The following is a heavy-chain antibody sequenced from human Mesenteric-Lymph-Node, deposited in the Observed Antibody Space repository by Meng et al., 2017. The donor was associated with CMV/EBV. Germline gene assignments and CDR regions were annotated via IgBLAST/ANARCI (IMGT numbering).Heavy chain of an antibody. CDR3: ARHGRLGGSYYP. J-gene: IGHJ5*02. V-gene: IGHV4-39*01. CDR1: GGSISSSNYY. D-gene: IGHD1-26*01. Sequence: CTVSGGSISSSNYYWGWIRQPPGKGLDWIGSIYYSGSTYYNPSLKSRVTISVDTSKNQFSLKLSSVTATDTAIYYCARHGRLGGSYYPWGQGTLVTVSS. CDR2: IYYSGST.